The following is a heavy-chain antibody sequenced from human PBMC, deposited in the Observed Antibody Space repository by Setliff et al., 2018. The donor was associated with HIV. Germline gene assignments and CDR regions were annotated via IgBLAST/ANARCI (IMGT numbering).Heavy chain of an antibody. CDR1: GLTFSSYW. CDR2: IRYDASYR. V-gene: IGHV3-30*02. Sequence: GGSLRLSCAASGLTFSSYWMHWVRQAPGEGLEWVAFIRYDASYRYYADSVKGRFTISRDNSKNTLYLQMNSLRAEDTAVYFCAKNLYRSPWSPLDYWGQGTLVTVSS. J-gene: IGHJ4*02. D-gene: IGHD6-19*01. CDR3: AKNLYRSPWSPLDY.